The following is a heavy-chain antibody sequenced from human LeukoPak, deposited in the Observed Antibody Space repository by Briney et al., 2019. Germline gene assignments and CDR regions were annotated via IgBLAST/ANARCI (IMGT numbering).Heavy chain of an antibody. CDR2: IYYSGST. Sequence: SETLSLTCTVSGGSISSGDYYWSWIRQPPGKGLEWIGHIYYSGSTYYKPSRKTRVTKSVDTSKNQFSLKLSSVTAADTAVYYCARGRVEMSTISWFDPWGQGTLVTVSS. D-gene: IGHD5-24*01. CDR1: GGSISSGDYY. V-gene: IGHV4-30-4*08. CDR3: ARGRVEMSTISWFDP. J-gene: IGHJ5*02.